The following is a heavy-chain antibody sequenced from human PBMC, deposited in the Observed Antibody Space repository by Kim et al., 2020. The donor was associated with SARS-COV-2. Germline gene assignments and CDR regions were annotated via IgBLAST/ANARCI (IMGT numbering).Heavy chain of an antibody. CDR2: ISYDGSNK. V-gene: IGHV3-30*18. CDR3: AKDSYGDYDSGGY. D-gene: IGHD4-17*01. CDR1: GFTFSSYG. Sequence: GGSLRLSCAASGFTFSSYGMHWVRQAPGKGLEWVAVISYDGSNKYYADSVKGRFTISRDNSKNTLYLQMNSLRAEDTAVYYCAKDSYGDYDSGGYWGQGTLVTVSS. J-gene: IGHJ4*02.